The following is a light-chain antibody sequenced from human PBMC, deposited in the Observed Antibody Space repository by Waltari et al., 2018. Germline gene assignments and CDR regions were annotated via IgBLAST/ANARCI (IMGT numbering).Light chain of an antibody. V-gene: IGLV1-51*01. CDR2: DND. CDR3: GTWDSSRNAGV. Sequence: QSVLTQPPSVSAAPGQKVTISCSGNNSNIGINFVAWYQQLPRTAPKLLIYDNDKLPSGIPDQFSGHTSCTSATLGITVLQSGDEADYYCGTWDSSRNAGVCGTATEVTVL. CDR1: NSNIGINF. J-gene: IGLJ1*01.